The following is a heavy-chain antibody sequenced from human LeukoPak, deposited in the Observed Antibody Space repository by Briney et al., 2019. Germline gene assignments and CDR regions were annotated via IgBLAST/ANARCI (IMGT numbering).Heavy chain of an antibody. CDR2: IYYSGST. V-gene: IGHV4-59*08. CDR3: ARHGPHWYFDL. Sequence: SETLSLTCTVSGGSLSSYYWSWIRQPPGKGLEWIGYIYYSGSTNYNPSLKSRVTISVDTSKNQFSLKLSSVTAADTAVYYCARHGPHWYFDLWGRAPWSLSPQ. J-gene: IGHJ2*01. CDR1: GGSLSSYY.